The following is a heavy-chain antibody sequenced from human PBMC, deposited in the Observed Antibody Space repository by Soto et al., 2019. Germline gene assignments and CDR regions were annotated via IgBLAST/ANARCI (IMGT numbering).Heavy chain of an antibody. CDR1: GYSISNGYY. D-gene: IGHD3-10*01. V-gene: IGHV4-38-2*02. J-gene: IGHJ4*02. Sequence: PSETLSLTCTVSGYSISNGYYWGWIRQSPEKGLEWIGTIYHSGTTYYNPSLKSRVIMSIDTSKNQFSLNLKSVTAADTAVYYCVRDRCSYGSEVGKWGQGTLVTVSS. CDR2: IYHSGTT. CDR3: VRDRCSYGSEVGK.